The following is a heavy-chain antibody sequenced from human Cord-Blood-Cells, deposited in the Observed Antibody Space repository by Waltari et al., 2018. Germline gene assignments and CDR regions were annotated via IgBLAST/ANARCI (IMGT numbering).Heavy chain of an antibody. CDR1: GGTFSSYA. V-gene: IGHV1-69*01. D-gene: IGHD5-12*01. Sequence: QVQLVQSGAEVKKPGSSVKVSCKASGGTFSSYAISWVRQAPGQGLEWMGGSIPIFGTANYAQKFQGRVTITADESTSTAYMELSSLRSEDTAVYYCARVPEGYSGYDYWFDPWGQGTLVTVSS. J-gene: IGHJ5*02. CDR3: ARVPEGYSGYDYWFDP. CDR2: SIPIFGTA.